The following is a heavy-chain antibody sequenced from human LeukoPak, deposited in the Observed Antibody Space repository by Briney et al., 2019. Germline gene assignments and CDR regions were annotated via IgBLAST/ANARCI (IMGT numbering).Heavy chain of an antibody. V-gene: IGHV3-72*01. J-gene: IGHJ4*02. CDR3: TIGLGD. D-gene: IGHD3-16*01. CDR1: GFTFSDRY. Sequence: GGSLRLSCAASGFTFSDRYIDRPRQAPGKGLEWVGRIRHKGNSYTTEYAASVKGRFTLSRDDSKTSLYLQMNSLKTEDTAIYYCTIGLGDWGQGTLVTVSS. CDR2: IRHKGNSYTT.